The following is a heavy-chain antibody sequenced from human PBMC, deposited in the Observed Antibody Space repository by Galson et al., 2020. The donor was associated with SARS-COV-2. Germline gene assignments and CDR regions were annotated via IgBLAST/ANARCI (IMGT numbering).Heavy chain of an antibody. V-gene: IGHV4-59*01. CDR3: ARLPKTITIFGVVIPNWYCDL. Sequence: SETLSLTCTVSGGSISSYYWSWIRQPPGKGLEWIGYIYYSGSTHYNPSLKSRVTISVDTSKNQFSLKLSSVTAADTAVYYCARLPKTITIFGVVIPNWYCDLWGRGTLVTVSS. CDR1: GGSISSYY. D-gene: IGHD3-3*01. CDR2: IYYSGST. J-gene: IGHJ2*01.